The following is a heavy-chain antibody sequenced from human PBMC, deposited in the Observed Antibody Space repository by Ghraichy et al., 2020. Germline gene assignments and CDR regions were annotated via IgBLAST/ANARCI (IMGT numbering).Heavy chain of an antibody. CDR1: GVSITSSNYY. J-gene: IGHJ5*02. CDR2: THYSGST. Sequence: SETLSLTCTVSGVSITSSNYYWGWIRQPPGQGLEWIGNTHYSGSTYYNPSLKRRVTMSVDTSKNQFSLKLSSVTAADTAVFYCATSYNSGWGWFDPWGQGTLVTVSS. CDR3: ATSYNSGWGWFDP. V-gene: IGHV4-39*01. D-gene: IGHD6-19*01.